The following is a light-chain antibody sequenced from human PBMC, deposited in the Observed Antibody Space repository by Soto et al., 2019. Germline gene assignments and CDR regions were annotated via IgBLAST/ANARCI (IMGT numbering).Light chain of an antibody. Sequence: DIPMTQSPSTLSASVGDRVTITCRASQSISSWLAWYQQKPGKAPKLLISKASSIESGVPSRFSGSGSGTEFTLTISSLQPDDFATYYCQQYNSYLRTFGQGTKVEVK. CDR2: KAS. CDR1: QSISSW. V-gene: IGKV1-5*03. J-gene: IGKJ1*01. CDR3: QQYNSYLRT.